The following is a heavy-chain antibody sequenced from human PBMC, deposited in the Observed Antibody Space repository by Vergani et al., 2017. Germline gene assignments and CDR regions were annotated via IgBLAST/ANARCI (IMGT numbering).Heavy chain of an antibody. CDR1: ESSIMTNPY. V-gene: IGHV4-38-2*01. CDR2: IPHSGDT. Sequence: QVQLQESGPGLVKPSDTLTLTCDVSESSIMTNPYWGWFRQSPGKGLEWFGCIPHSGDTHYNSSLKSRVSISIVSSSKFSLSLTSVIAADTAIYYCARHRGSGGFFPSSYFYGMDVWGHGATVTVSS. D-gene: IGHD3-10*01. CDR3: ARHRGSGGFFPSSYFYGMDV. J-gene: IGHJ6*02.